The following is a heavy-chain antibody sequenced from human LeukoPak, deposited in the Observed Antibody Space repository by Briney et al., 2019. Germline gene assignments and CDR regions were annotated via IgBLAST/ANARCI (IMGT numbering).Heavy chain of an antibody. D-gene: IGHD6-19*01. CDR2: ISGSGGST. CDR1: GFTFSSYA. Sequence: GGSLRLSCAASGFTFSSYALSWVRQAPGKGLEWVSAISGSGGSTYYADSVKGRFTISRDNSKNTLYLQMNSLRAEDTAVYYCAKVGHSSGWSYDYWGQGTLVTVSS. V-gene: IGHV3-23*01. J-gene: IGHJ4*02. CDR3: AKVGHSSGWSYDY.